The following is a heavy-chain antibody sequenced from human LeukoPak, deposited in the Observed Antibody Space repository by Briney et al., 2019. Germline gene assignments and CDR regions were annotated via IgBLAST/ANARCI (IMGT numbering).Heavy chain of an antibody. V-gene: IGHV3-48*01. Sequence: GGSLRLSCEGSGFSLSAYNMNWVRQAPGKGLESVSYISSSSATIFYADSVKGRFTISRDNAKNSLYLQMNSLRPEDTAVYFCARDRDTAMVLRDYWGQGTLVTVSS. CDR3: ARDRDTAMVLRDY. D-gene: IGHD5-18*01. CDR2: ISSSSATI. CDR1: GFSLSAYN. J-gene: IGHJ4*02.